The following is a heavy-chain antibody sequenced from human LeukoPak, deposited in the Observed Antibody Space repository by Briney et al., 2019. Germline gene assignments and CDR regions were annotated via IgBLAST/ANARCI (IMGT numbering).Heavy chain of an antibody. D-gene: IGHD5-24*01. J-gene: IGHJ4*02. V-gene: IGHV3-33*01. Sequence: GGSLRPSCAASGFTFSSYGMHWVRQAPGKGLEWVAVIWYDGSNKYYADSVKGRFTISRDNSKNTLYLQMNSLRAEDTAVYYCARDIRDEYYFDYWGQGTLVTVSS. CDR3: ARDIRDEYYFDY. CDR1: GFTFSSYG. CDR2: IWYDGSNK.